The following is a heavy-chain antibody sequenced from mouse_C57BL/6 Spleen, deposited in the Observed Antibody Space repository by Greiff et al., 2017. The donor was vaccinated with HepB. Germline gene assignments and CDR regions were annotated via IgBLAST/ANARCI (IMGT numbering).Heavy chain of an antibody. CDR2: IDPSDSYT. J-gene: IGHJ2*01. CDR1: GYTFTSYW. Sequence: QVQLKQSGAELVRPGTSVKLSCKASGYTFTSYWMHWVKQRPGQGLEWIGVIDPSDSYTNYNQKFKGKATLTVDTSSSTAYMQLSSLTSEDSAVYYCARGKVDYWGQGTTLTVSS. V-gene: IGHV1-59*01. CDR3: ARGKVDY.